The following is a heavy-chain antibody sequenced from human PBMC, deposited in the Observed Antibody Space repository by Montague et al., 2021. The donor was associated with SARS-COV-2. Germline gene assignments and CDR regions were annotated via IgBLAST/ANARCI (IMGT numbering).Heavy chain of an antibody. V-gene: IGHV4-30-2*06. CDR3: ARWDPQTLTLIGLRGKSASDY. D-gene: IGHD4-23*01. J-gene: IGHJ4*02. Sequence: VKPTQTLTLTCTFSGFSFSTSGMCVTWIRQSPGKGLEWIAEINHSGTTNYNFNPSLRSRVTISVDTSKSQFSLKLTSVTAADTGVYYCARWDPQTLTLIGLRGKSASDYWGQGTLVTVSS. CDR1: GFSFSTSGMC. CDR2: INHSGTT.